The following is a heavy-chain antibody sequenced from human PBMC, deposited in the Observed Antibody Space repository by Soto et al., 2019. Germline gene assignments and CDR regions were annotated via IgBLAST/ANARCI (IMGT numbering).Heavy chain of an antibody. CDR1: GYSFAGYW. J-gene: IGHJ4*02. Sequence: PGESVKISFKGSGYSFAGYWITWVRQKPGKGLEWMGRIDPSDSQTYYSPSFRGHVTISVTKSITTVFLQWSSLRASDTAMYYCARQIYDSDTGPNFQYYFDSWGQGTPVTVSS. CDR2: IDPSDSQT. D-gene: IGHD3-22*01. CDR3: ARQIYDSDTGPNFQYYFDS. V-gene: IGHV5-10-1*01.